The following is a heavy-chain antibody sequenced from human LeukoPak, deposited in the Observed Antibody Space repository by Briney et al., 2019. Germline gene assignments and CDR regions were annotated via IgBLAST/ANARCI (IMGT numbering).Heavy chain of an antibody. D-gene: IGHD1-26*01. Sequence: SGTLSLTCAVSGGSISRSNWWSWVAQPPGKGLEWIGVIYNRGGTNYNPSLKSRDTISVDKSKNQFSLTLSSVTAADTAVYYCARSHSGSYYVAPDYWGQGTLVTVSS. CDR1: GGSISRSNW. V-gene: IGHV4-4*02. J-gene: IGHJ4*02. CDR2: IYNRGGT. CDR3: ARSHSGSYYVAPDY.